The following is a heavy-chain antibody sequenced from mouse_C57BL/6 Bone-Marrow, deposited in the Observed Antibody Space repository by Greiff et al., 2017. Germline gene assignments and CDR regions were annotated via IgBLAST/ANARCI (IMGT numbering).Heavy chain of an antibody. V-gene: IGHV14-4*01. CDR2: IDPEIGDT. D-gene: IGHD1-1*01. CDR1: GFNIKDDY. CDR3: STGSLSWDY. Sequence: VQLQQSGAELVRPGASVKLSCTASGFNIKDDYMHWVKQRPEQGLEWIGWIDPEIGDTEYASKFQGKATITADTSSNTAYLQLSSLTSEDTAVYYCSTGSLSWDYWGQGTTLTVSS. J-gene: IGHJ2*01.